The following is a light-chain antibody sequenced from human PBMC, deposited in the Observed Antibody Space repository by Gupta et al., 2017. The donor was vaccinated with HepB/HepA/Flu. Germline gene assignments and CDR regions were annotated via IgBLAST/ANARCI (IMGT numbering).Light chain of an antibody. V-gene: IGKV2-30*01. J-gene: IGKJ4*01. CDR3: VQGTHSPLS. CDR1: QNLLFSDGNTF. Sequence: VFTQSPLSLPVTLGQSASISCSSSQNLLFSDGNTFLHWYQQRTGQYPRRLSYRVSNRDSGVPDRFSGRGSGTVFTLKISRVEAEDIGVYYGVQGTHSPLSFGGGTKVEIK. CDR2: RVS.